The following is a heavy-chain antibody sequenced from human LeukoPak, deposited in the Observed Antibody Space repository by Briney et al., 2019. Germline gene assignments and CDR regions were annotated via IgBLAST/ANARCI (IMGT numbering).Heavy chain of an antibody. D-gene: IGHD5-18*01. CDR2: IRSKAYGGTT. CDR3: GMGYSYGPFDY. V-gene: IGHV3-49*04. J-gene: IGHJ4*02. CDR1: GFTLGDYA. Sequence: PGRSLRLSCTASGFTLGDYAMSWVRQAPGKGLEWVGFIRSKAYGGTTEYAASVKGRFTISRDDSKSIAYLQMNSLKAEDTAVYYCGMGYSYGPFDYWGQGTLVTVSS.